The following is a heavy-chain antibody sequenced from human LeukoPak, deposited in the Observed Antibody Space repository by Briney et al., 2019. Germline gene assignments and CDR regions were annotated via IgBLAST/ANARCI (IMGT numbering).Heavy chain of an antibody. J-gene: IGHJ2*01. V-gene: IGHV1-3*01. D-gene: IGHD6-13*01. CDR3: ARVAFGSSYWYFDL. Sequence: ASVKVSCKASGYTFTSYAMHWVRQAPGQRLEWVGWINAGNGNTKYSQKFQGRVTITRDTSASTAYMELSSLRSEDTAVYYCARVAFGSSYWYFDLWGRGTLVTVSS. CDR1: GYTFTSYA. CDR2: INAGNGNT.